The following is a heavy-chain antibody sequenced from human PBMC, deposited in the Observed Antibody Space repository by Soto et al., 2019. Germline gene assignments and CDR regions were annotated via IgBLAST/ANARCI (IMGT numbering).Heavy chain of an antibody. Sequence: GESLKISCKASGYSFRGYWIGWVRQMPGKGLEWMGIIYPDDSETRYSPSFQGQVTISADTFISTAYLQWSSLKASDTAMYYCARRVYSSGRYIPINYYYAMDVWGQGTTVTVSS. J-gene: IGHJ6*02. CDR2: IYPDDSET. D-gene: IGHD6-19*01. CDR1: GYSFRGYW. CDR3: ARRVYSSGRYIPINYYYAMDV. V-gene: IGHV5-51*01.